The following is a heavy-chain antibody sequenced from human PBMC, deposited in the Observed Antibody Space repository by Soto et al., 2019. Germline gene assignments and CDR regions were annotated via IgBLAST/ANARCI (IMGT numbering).Heavy chain of an antibody. V-gene: IGHV3-23*01. CDR3: AKWNGYGDH. Sequence: EVQLLESGGGLVQPGGSLRLSCTASGFSLSTYGVTWVRQAPGKGLEWVSGVSGGSGTTHYADSVKVRFTITTDNSENTAYLQMNSLRVEDTAVYYCAKWNGYGDHWGQGTLVTVS. D-gene: IGHD1-1*01. CDR1: GFSLSTYG. J-gene: IGHJ4*02. CDR2: VSGGSGTT.